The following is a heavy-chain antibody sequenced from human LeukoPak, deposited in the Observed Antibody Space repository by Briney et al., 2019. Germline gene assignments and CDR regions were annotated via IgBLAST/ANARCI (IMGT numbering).Heavy chain of an antibody. CDR2: ISSSSSYI. Sequence: GGSLRLSCAASGFTFSSHSINWVRQAPGQGLEWVSSISSSSSYIYYADSVKGRFIISRDNAKNSLYLQMNSLRVEDTAVYYCARVPWGFYGSGSHFDYWGQGTLVTVSS. CDR1: GFTFSSHS. CDR3: ARVPWGFYGSGSHFDY. D-gene: IGHD3-10*01. V-gene: IGHV3-21*04. J-gene: IGHJ4*02.